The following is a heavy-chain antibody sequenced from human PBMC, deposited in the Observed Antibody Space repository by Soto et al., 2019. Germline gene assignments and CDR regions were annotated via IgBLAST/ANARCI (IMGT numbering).Heavy chain of an antibody. CDR3: VKGGTYFDY. Sequence: EVQLVESGGGLVQPGGSLRLSCAASGFTFNSYWMHWVRQAPGKGLVWVSRIDSDGSSTSYADSVKGRFTISRDNAKNTLYLQMNSLGADDTAVYYCVKGGTYFDYWGQGTLVTVSS. D-gene: IGHD1-1*01. J-gene: IGHJ4*02. CDR2: IDSDGSST. CDR1: GFTFNSYW. V-gene: IGHV3-74*01.